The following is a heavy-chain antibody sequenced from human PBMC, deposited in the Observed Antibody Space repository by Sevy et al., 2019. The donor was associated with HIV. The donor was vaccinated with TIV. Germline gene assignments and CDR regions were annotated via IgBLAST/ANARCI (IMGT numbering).Heavy chain of an antibody. CDR2: MNPNSGNT. J-gene: IGHJ3*02. D-gene: IGHD3-22*01. Sequence: ASVKVSCKASGYTFTSYDINWVRQATGQGLEWMGWMNPNSGNTGYAQKFQGRVTITRNTSISTAYMELSSLRSEDTAAYYCARVRGITMITGGAFDIWGQGTMVTVSS. CDR3: ARVRGITMITGGAFDI. CDR1: GYTFTSYD. V-gene: IGHV1-8*03.